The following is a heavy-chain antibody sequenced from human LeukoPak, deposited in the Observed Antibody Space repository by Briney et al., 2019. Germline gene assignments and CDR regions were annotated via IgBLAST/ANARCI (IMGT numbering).Heavy chain of an antibody. V-gene: IGHV4-39*01. Sequence: SETLSLTCTVSGGPISSSSYYWGWIRQPPGKGLEWIGSIYYGGSTSYNPSLKSQVTISVDTSKNQFSLRLSSVTAADTAVYYCARHAYYYASSGSWHYFDYWGQGALLTVSS. J-gene: IGHJ4*02. D-gene: IGHD3-22*01. CDR2: IYYGGST. CDR3: ARHAYYYASSGSWHYFDY. CDR1: GGPISSSSYY.